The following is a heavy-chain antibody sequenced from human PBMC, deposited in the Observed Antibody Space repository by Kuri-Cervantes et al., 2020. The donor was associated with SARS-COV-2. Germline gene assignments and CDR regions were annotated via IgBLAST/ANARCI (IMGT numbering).Heavy chain of an antibody. CDR3: ATSSIAARGNDY. V-gene: IGHV4-59*12. CDR2: ISYSGIA. D-gene: IGHD6-6*01. Sequence: GSLRLSCTVSGGSTSSYYWSWIRQPPGKGLEWIGYISYSGIANYNPSLKSRVTISVDTSKNQFSLKLSSVTAADTAVYYCATSSIAARGNDYWGQGTLVTVSS. J-gene: IGHJ4*02. CDR1: GGSTSSYY.